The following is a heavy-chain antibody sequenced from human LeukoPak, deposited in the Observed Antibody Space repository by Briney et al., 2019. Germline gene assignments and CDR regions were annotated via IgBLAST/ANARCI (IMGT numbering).Heavy chain of an antibody. Sequence: ETLSLTCTVSGGSISNYYWSWIRQAPGKGLEWVSVIYSGGSTYYADSVKGRFTISRDNSKNTLYLQMNSLRAEDTAVYYCASMWSYYDSSGYYEGRYYFDYWGQGTLVTVSS. J-gene: IGHJ4*02. CDR1: GGSISNYY. D-gene: IGHD3-22*01. V-gene: IGHV3-66*01. CDR2: IYSGGST. CDR3: ASMWSYYDSSGYYEGRYYFDY.